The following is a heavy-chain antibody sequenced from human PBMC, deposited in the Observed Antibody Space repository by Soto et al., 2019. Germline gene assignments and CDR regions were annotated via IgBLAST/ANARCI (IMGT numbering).Heavy chain of an antibody. CDR1: GYIFTDFY. CDR2: IIPKSGGT. D-gene: IGHD4-17*01. CDR3: ARGTTVFDY. V-gene: IGHV1-2*02. Sequence: SVKVSCKASGYIFTDFYMHWVRQAPGQGLEWMGWIIPKSGGTEYAQKFQGRVTMTRDTSISTAYMELTRLTSDDTAVYYCARGTTVFDYWGQGNMVTVSS. J-gene: IGHJ4*02.